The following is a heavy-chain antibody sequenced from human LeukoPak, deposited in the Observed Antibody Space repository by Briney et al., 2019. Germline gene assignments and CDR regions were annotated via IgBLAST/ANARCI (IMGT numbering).Heavy chain of an antibody. CDR1: GGSLTDYS. Sequence: SETLSLTCVVSGGSLTDYSWSWLRQPPGKGLEWIGDFNHGGSTKFNPSLKSRVTISGDISKNQFSLKLSSVTAADSAVYYCARRYCSGGSCYIWKSRYYYYMDVWGKGTTVTVSS. CDR3: ARRYCSGGSCYIWKSRYYYYMDV. V-gene: IGHV4-34*01. CDR2: FNHGGST. J-gene: IGHJ6*03. D-gene: IGHD2-15*01.